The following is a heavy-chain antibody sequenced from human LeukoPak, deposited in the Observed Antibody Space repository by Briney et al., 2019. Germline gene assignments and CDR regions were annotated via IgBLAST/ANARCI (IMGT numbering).Heavy chain of an antibody. CDR1: GYTFTCYY. Sequence: GASVKVSCKASGYTFTCYYMHWVRQAPGQGLEWMGRINPNSGGTNYAQKFQGRVTMTRDTSISTAYMELSRLRSDDTAVYYCARALRFGEFYFDYWGQGTLVTVSS. J-gene: IGHJ4*02. D-gene: IGHD3-10*01. V-gene: IGHV1-2*06. CDR2: INPNSGGT. CDR3: ARALRFGEFYFDY.